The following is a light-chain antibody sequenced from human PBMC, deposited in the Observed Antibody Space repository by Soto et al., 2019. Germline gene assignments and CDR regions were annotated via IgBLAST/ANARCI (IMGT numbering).Light chain of an antibody. Sequence: GDRVTITCRASQSISSWLAWYQQKPGKAPKLLIYDASNLESGVPSRFSGSGSGTEFTLTITGLQPDDFATYYCQQHNDFTAVTFGQGTKVDIK. V-gene: IGKV1-5*01. J-gene: IGKJ2*01. CDR2: DAS. CDR1: QSISSW. CDR3: QQHNDFTAVT.